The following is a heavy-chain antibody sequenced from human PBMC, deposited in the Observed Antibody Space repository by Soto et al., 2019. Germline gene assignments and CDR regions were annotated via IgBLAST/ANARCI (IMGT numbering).Heavy chain of an antibody. CDR2: FSSGGGGT. CDR3: TKANRYCSGANCFTFDY. D-gene: IGHD2-15*01. CDR1: GFTFSNYA. Sequence: EVQLLESGGGLLQPGGSLRLSCTASGFTFSNYAMSWVRQAPGKGLEWVSTFSSGGGGTYYADSVKGPFTISRDNSKNTLSLQMNSLRAEETAVYYCTKANRYCSGANCFTFDYWGLGTLVTVSS. J-gene: IGHJ4*02. V-gene: IGHV3-23*01.